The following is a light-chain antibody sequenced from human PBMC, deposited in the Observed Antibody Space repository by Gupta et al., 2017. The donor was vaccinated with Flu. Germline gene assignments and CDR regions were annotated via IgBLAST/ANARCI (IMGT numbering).Light chain of an antibody. CDR3: QQHDNRPPIT. CDR1: EYINNY. J-gene: IGKJ4*01. CDR2: DAS. Sequence: RDTISCVANEYINNYLKWYQQKPGQPPRLLVYDASNTEPGVPARFRGGGYGTDFTFTISGLQPEDSAAYYCQQHDNRPPITFGGGTKVEIK. V-gene: IGKV1-33*01.